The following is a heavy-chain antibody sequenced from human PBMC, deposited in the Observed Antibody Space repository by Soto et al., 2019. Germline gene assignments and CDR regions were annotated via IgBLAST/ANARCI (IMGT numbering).Heavy chain of an antibody. D-gene: IGHD6-13*01. V-gene: IGHV1-69*08. J-gene: IGHJ4*02. CDR1: GGTFSSYT. CDR2: IIPILGIA. Sequence: QVQLVQSGAEVKKPGSSVKVSCKASGGTFSSYTISWVRQAPGQGLEWMGRIIPILGIANYAQKFQGRVTITADKSTSTAYMELSSLRSEDTAVYYCARDNRIAAAGTPPLDWGQGTLVTVSS. CDR3: ARDNRIAAAGTPPLD.